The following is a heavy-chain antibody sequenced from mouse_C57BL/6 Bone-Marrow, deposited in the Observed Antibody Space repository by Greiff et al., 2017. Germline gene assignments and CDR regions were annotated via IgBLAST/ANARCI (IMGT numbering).Heavy chain of an antibody. Sequence: EVKVVESGGGLVKPGGSLKLSCAASGFTFSDYGMHWVRQAPEKGLEWVAYISSGSSTIYYADTVKGRFTISRDNAKNTLFLQMTSLRSEDTAMYYCAQWGFAYWGQGTLVTVSA. CDR2: ISSGSSTI. CDR1: GFTFSDYG. V-gene: IGHV5-17*01. J-gene: IGHJ3*01. CDR3: AQWGFAY.